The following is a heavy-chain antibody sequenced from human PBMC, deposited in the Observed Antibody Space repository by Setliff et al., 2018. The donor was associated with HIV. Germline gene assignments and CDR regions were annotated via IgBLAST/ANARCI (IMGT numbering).Heavy chain of an antibody. Sequence: GGSLRLSCAASGFTFSSYSMNWVRQAPGKGLEWVSSISSSSSYIYYADSVKGRFTISRDNAKNSLYLQMNSLRAEDTAVYYCAKPLTQWGVSPYHYAVDVWGQGTTVTVSS. J-gene: IGHJ6*02. CDR3: AKPLTQWGVSPYHYAVDV. D-gene: IGHD1-26*01. CDR1: GFTFSSYS. V-gene: IGHV3-21*04. CDR2: ISSSSSYI.